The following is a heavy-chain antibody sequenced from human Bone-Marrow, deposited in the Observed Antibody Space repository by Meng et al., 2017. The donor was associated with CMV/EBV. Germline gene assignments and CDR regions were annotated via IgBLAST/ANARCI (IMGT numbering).Heavy chain of an antibody. D-gene: IGHD7-27*01. CDR1: GGTFSSHT. CDR3: ATGEKTGARDTFDI. CDR2: IIPLLGLV. V-gene: IGHV1-69*02. J-gene: IGHJ3*02. Sequence: SVKVSCNASGGTFSSHTFSWVRQAPGQGLEWMGRIIPLLGLVNYAQKFQGRVTITADKSTSIAYMELSSLRFEDTAVYYCATGEKTGARDTFDIWGQGTVVTVSS.